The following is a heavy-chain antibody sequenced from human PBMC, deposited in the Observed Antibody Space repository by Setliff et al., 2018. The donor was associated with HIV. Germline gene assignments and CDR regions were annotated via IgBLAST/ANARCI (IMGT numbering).Heavy chain of an antibody. CDR1: GGSISTSRYY. CDR2: IYYIGNT. CDR3: ARGRSRYYYDGSGYYVDY. V-gene: IGHV4-61*01. Sequence: PSETLSLTCSVSGGSISTSRYYWSWIRQPPGKGLEWIGYIYYIGNTNYNPSLKGRVTLSVDTSKNQLPLKLSSVTAADTAVYYCARGRSRYYYDGSGYYVDYWGQGTLVTVSS. J-gene: IGHJ4*02. D-gene: IGHD3-22*01.